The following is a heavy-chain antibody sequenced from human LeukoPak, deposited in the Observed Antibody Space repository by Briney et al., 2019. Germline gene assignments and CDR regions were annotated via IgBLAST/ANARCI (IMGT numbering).Heavy chain of an antibody. J-gene: IGHJ3*02. D-gene: IGHD3-22*01. V-gene: IGHV1-69*05. CDR3: ARGLSTYYYDSTSNAFDI. CDR1: GGTFSSYA. Sequence: ASVKVSCKASGGTFSSYAISWVRQAPGQGLEWMGRIIPIFGTANYAQKLQGRVTITTDESTSTAYMELSSLRSEDTAVYYCARGLSTYYYDSTSNAFDIWGQGTMVTVSS. CDR2: IIPIFGTA.